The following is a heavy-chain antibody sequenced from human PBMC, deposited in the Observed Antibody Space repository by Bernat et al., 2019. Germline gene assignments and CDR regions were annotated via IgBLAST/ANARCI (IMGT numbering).Heavy chain of an antibody. J-gene: IGHJ5*02. Sequence: EVQLVQSGAEVKEPGESLKISCAASGYSFTSYWIGWVRQMPGKGLEWMGIIYPGDSDTRYSPSFQGQVTISADKSISTAYLQWSSLKASDTAMYYCARRSSGGYSGYDFWFDPWGQGTLVTVSS. CDR3: ARRSSGGYSGYDFWFDP. D-gene: IGHD5-12*01. CDR2: IYPGDSDT. V-gene: IGHV5-51*01. CDR1: GYSFTSYW.